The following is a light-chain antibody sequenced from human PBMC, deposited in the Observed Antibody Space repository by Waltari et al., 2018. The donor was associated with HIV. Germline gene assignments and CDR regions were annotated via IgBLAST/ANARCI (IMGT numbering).Light chain of an antibody. CDR2: EDN. CDR1: SGSIDSTY. CDR3: QSYDANTVV. J-gene: IGLJ2*01. Sequence: NFMLTPPHSVSESPGKTVTISCTRSSGSIDSTYVQWHQQRPGSAPTSVIYEDNKRPSGVPDRFSGSIDSSSNSASLTIAGLKTEDEADYYCQSYDANTVVFGGGTKLTVL. V-gene: IGLV6-57*04.